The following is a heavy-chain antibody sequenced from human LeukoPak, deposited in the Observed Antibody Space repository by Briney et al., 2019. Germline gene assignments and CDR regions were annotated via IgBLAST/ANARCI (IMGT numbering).Heavy chain of an antibody. CDR2: IIPILGIA. J-gene: IGHJ4*02. CDR1: GGTFSSYA. D-gene: IGHD6-13*01. Sequence: SVKVSCKASGGTFSSYAISWVRQAPGQGLEWMGRIIPILGIANYAQKFQGRVTITADKSTSTAYMELSSLRSEDTAVYYCAGASIGIAAPYYFDSWGQGTLVIVSS. CDR3: AGASIGIAAPYYFDS. V-gene: IGHV1-69*04.